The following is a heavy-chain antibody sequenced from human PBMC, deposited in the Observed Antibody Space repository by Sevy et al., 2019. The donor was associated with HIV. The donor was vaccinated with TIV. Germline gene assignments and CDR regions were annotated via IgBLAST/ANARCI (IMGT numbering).Heavy chain of an antibody. D-gene: IGHD6-13*01. CDR1: GFSFSNTG. CDR3: AKEDSNYYYDY. Sequence: GGSLRLSCAATGFSFSNTGMHWVRQAPGKGLEWVGIVSRDRITVFYEESVKGRFTISRDNSKSTLYLQMNSLRLEDTAVYYCAKEDSNYYYDYWGQGTLVTVSS. CDR2: VSRDRITV. J-gene: IGHJ4*02. V-gene: IGHV3-30*18.